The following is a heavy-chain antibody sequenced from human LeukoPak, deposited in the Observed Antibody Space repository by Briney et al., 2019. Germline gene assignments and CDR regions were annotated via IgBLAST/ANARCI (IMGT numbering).Heavy chain of an antibody. CDR3: AREVQLNWFDP. V-gene: IGHV3-74*01. CDR1: GFTFSDYW. J-gene: IGHJ5*02. CDR2: VNRDGSST. Sequence: GGSLRLSCAASGFTFSDYWMHWVRQAPGKGLVWVSRVNRDGSSTSYADSVKGRFTISRDNAKNTLYLQMNSLRTEDTAVYYCAREVQLNWFDPWGQGTLVTVSS.